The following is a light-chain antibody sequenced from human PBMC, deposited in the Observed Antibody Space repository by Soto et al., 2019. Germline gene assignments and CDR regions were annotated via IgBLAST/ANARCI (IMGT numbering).Light chain of an antibody. J-gene: IGLJ1*01. V-gene: IGLV2-14*01. CDR3: FSYTSTNTYV. CDR1: SSDIGGYFY. CDR2: EVS. Sequence: QSALTQPASVSGSPGQSITISCTGSSSDIGGYFYVSWYQQRPGKAPKLMIYEVSNRPSGVSHRFSGSKSGNTASLTISGLQADDEAVYYCFSYTSTNTYVFGTGTKLTVL.